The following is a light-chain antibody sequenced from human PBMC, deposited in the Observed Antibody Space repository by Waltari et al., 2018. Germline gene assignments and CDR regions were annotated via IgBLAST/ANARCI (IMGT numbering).Light chain of an antibody. V-gene: IGLV1-51*01. J-gene: IGLJ2*01. CDR1: NSNTGNNY. CDR2: DDA. CDR3: GTWDINLSAVV. Sequence: QSVLTQPPSVSAAPGQQVTISCSGTNSNTGNNYFTWYQQRPETAPKLLVYDDAKRPSGIPDRFSGSKSGTSATLGITGLQTGDEAVYYCGTWDINLSAVVFGGGTKLTVL.